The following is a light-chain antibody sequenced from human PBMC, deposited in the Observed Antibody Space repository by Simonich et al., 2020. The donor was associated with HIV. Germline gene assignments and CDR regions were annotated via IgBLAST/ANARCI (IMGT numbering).Light chain of an antibody. Sequence: EIVMTQSPATLSVFPGERATLSCRASQSVGSNLAWYQQKPGQAPRLLIFGASTRATCIPARFSGSGSGTEFTLTISSMQSEDFAVYYCQQYNNWSPSNTFGQGTKVEIK. CDR2: GAS. CDR3: QQYNNWSPSNT. V-gene: IGKV3-15*01. CDR1: QSVGSN. J-gene: IGKJ2*01.